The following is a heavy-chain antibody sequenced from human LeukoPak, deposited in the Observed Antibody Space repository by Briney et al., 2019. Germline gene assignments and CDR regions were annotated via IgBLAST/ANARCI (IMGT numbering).Heavy chain of an antibody. J-gene: IGHJ4*02. CDR1: GFTFSNAW. Sequence: PGGSLRLSCAASGFTFSNAWMSWVRQAPGKGLEWAGRIKRKTDGGTTDYAAPVKGRFTISRDDSKNTLYLQMNSLNIEDTAVYYCTITVATSIDYWGQGTLVTVSS. D-gene: IGHD5-12*01. CDR3: TITVATSIDY. CDR2: IKRKTDGGTT. V-gene: IGHV3-15*01.